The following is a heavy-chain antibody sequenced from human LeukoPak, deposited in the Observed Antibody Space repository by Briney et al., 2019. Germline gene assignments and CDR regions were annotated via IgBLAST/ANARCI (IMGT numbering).Heavy chain of an antibody. CDR3: ARDGGFRYFDY. CDR1: GYSISSGYY. D-gene: IGHD3-16*01. Sequence: SETLSLTCTISGYSISSGYYWGWIRQPPGKGLEWIGGIYHSGNTYYNPSLKSRLTISVDTSKNQLPLKLSSVTAADTAVYYCARDGGFRYFDYWGQGTLVTVSS. V-gene: IGHV4-38-2*02. J-gene: IGHJ4*02. CDR2: IYHSGNT.